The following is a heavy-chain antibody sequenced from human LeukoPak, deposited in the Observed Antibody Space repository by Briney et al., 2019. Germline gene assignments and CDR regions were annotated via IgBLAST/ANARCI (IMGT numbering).Heavy chain of an antibody. CDR2: MSYSGNS. D-gene: IGHD3-3*01. J-gene: IGHJ3*02. V-gene: IGHV4-59*01. CDR3: ARADDFWGGFFDI. CDR1: GGSISSYY. Sequence: SETLALTCTVSGGSISSYYWSWIRQPPGKGLEWIGYMSYSGNSEYNPSLKSRVTISLDTSKNQFSLKLTSVTAADTAVYYCARADDFWGGFFDIWSQGTMVTVSS.